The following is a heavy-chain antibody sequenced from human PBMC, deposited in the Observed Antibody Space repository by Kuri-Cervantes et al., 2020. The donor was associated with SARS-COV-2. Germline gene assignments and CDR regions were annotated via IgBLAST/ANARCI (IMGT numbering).Heavy chain of an antibody. CDR3: ARERGSSWYSSKAFDI. V-gene: IGHV3-11*06. CDR1: GFTFSDYY. Sequence: GESLKISCAASGFTFSDYYMSWIRQAPGKGLEWVSYISSSSSYIYYADSVKGRFTISRDNAKNSLYLQMNSLRAEDTAVYYCARERGSSWYSSKAFDIWGQGTMVTVSS. D-gene: IGHD6-13*01. J-gene: IGHJ3*02. CDR2: ISSSSSYI.